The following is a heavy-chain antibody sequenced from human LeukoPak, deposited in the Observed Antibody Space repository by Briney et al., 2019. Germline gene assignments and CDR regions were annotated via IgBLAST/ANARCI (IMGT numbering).Heavy chain of an antibody. CDR2: ISWDGGST. V-gene: IGHV3-43D*03. D-gene: IGHD1-26*01. CDR1: GITFSSYA. Sequence: GGTLRLSCAASGITFSSYAMHWVRQAPGKGLEWVSLISWDGGSTYYADSVKGRFTISRDNSKNSLYLQMNSLRAEDTALYYCAKAKGGIVGALDYWGQGTLVTVSS. J-gene: IGHJ4*02. CDR3: AKAKGGIVGALDY.